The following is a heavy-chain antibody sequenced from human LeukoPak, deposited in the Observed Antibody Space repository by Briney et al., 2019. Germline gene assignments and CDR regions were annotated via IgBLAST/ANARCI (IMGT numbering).Heavy chain of an antibody. CDR1: GXTVSSNY. CDR2: ISGSDGST. J-gene: IGHJ4*02. D-gene: IGHD6-19*01. V-gene: IGHV3-23*01. Sequence: GGSLRLSCAASGXTVSSNYMSWVRQAPGKGLEWVSAISGSDGSTYYADSVKGRFTTSRDNSKNTLYLHMNSLRAEDTAVYYCAKSPKQWPNDYWGQGTLVTVSS. CDR3: AKSPKQWPNDY.